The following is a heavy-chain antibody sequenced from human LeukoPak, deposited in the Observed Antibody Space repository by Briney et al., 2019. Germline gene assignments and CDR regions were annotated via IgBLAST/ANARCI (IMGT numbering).Heavy chain of an antibody. CDR3: AKDIAAAGKSGFDY. Sequence: PGGSLRFSCAASGFTFDDYAMHWVRQAPGKGLEWVSGISWNSGSIGYADSVKGRFTISRDNAENSLYLQMNSLRAEDTALYYCAKDIAAAGKSGFDYWGQGTLVTVSS. D-gene: IGHD6-13*01. CDR2: ISWNSGSI. V-gene: IGHV3-9*01. CDR1: GFTFDDYA. J-gene: IGHJ4*02.